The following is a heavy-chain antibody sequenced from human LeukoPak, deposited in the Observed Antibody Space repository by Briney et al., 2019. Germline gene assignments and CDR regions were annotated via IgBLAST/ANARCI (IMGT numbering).Heavy chain of an antibody. J-gene: IGHJ4*02. Sequence: GGSLRLSCAASGFTFSSYWMSWVRQAPGKGLEWVANIKQDGSEKYYVDSVKGRFTISRDNAKNSLYLQMNSLRAEDTAVYYCAREYGQGLYYDFWRRDFDYWGQGTLVTVSS. CDR1: GFTFSSYW. CDR2: IKQDGSEK. CDR3: AREYGQGLYYDFWRRDFDY. D-gene: IGHD3-3*01. V-gene: IGHV3-7*01.